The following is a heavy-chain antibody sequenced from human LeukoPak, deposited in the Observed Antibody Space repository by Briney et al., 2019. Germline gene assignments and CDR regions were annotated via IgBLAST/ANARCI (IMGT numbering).Heavy chain of an antibody. D-gene: IGHD3-9*01. V-gene: IGHV1-2*02. CDR2: INPNSGGT. J-gene: IGHJ4*02. CDR1: GYTFTGYY. Sequence: ASVKVSCKASGYTFTGYYMHWVRQAPGQGLEWMGWINPNSGGTNYAQQFQGRVTMTRDTSISTAYMELSRLKSDDTAVFYCARDFRPYDILTGYDSWGQGTLVTVSS. CDR3: ARDFRPYDILTGYDS.